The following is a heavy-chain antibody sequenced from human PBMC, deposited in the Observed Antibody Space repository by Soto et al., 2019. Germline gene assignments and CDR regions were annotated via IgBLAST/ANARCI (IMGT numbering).Heavy chain of an antibody. CDR3: ARDRYGYNYGSSHPPDY. CDR1: GFTFNTYR. Sequence: GGSLRLSCVVSGFTFNTYRMTWVRQAPGKGLEWVANIKEDGSEKYYGDSVRGRFTISRDNAKNSLYLQMNSLRAEDTAVYYCARDRYGYNYGSSHPPDYWGQGALVTVSS. CDR2: IKEDGSEK. J-gene: IGHJ4*02. V-gene: IGHV3-7*01. D-gene: IGHD5-18*01.